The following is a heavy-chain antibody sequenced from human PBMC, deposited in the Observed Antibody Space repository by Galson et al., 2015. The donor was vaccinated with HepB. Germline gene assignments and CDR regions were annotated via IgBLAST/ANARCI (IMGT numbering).Heavy chain of an antibody. CDR3: ARGLGSNYGGGHY. D-gene: IGHD4-11*01. CDR1: GFTFSNYW. V-gene: IGHV3-7*01. J-gene: IGHJ4*02. CDR2: IKQDGSET. Sequence: SLRLSCAASGFTFSNYWMTWVRQAPGKGLEWVANIKQDGSETYYVDSVKGRFTISRDNAENSLCLQMNSLRAEDTAVYYCARGLGSNYGGGHYWVQGTLVTVSS.